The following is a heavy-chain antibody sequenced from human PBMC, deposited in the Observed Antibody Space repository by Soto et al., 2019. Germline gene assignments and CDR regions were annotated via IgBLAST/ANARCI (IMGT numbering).Heavy chain of an antibody. CDR1: GFSVTNNY. J-gene: IGHJ3*02. V-gene: IGHV3-53*01. Sequence: QLVASGGGLIQPGESLTLSCEASGFSVTNNYMYWVRQAPGKGLEWVSLIYSGGGTHYADFVNGRFIISRDNSKNTLHLQMDKLMAEDTAIYYCARDIACSSSSCQGDNFDIWGRGTLVTVSP. CDR3: ARDIACSSSSCQGDNFDI. CDR2: IYSGGGT. D-gene: IGHD2-2*01.